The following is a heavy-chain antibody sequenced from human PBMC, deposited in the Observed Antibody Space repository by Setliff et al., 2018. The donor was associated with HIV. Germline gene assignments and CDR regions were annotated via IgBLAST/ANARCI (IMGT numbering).Heavy chain of an antibody. D-gene: IGHD1-1*01. CDR2: IHHSGST. V-gene: IGHV4-59*11. Sequence: PSETLSLTCTVSGDFSNIQWWTWMRQSPGLGLQWVGSIHHSGSTYYDPSLKNRVTLSVDTSNTQVSLTLTSVTAADTAVYYCAKQPGGHSFFDHWGQGILVTVSS. CDR3: AKQPGGHSFFDH. CDR1: GDFSNIQW. J-gene: IGHJ4*02.